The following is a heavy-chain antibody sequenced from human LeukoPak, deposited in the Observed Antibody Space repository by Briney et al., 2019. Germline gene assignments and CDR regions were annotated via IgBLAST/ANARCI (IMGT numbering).Heavy chain of an antibody. J-gene: IGHJ4*02. V-gene: IGHV1-46*01. CDR1: GYTFTSYY. CDR2: INPSGGST. CDR3: ARGIMARGPSDYFDY. Sequence: EASVKLSCKASGYTFTSYYMHWVRQAPGQGLEWMGIINPSGGSTSYAQKFQGRVTMTRDTSTSTVYMELSSLRSEDTAVYYCARGIMARGPSDYFDYWGQGTLVTVSS. D-gene: IGHD3-10*01.